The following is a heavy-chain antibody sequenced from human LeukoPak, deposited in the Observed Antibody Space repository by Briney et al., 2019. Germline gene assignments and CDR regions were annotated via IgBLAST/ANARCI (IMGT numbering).Heavy chain of an antibody. J-gene: IGHJ4*02. D-gene: IGHD5-24*01. CDR3: ARVDGSTSLY. Sequence: ASVKVSCKTSGYTFRNYHIHWLRQVPGQGLEWMGWINPDSGDTSDSQRFQGRVTLTRDTSISTAYMELTRLKFDDTAMYFCARVDGSTSLYWGPGTPVTVSS. CDR2: INPDSGDT. V-gene: IGHV1-2*02. CDR1: GYTFRNYH.